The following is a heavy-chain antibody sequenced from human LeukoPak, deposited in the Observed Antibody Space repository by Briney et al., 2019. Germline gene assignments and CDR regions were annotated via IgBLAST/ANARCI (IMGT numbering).Heavy chain of an antibody. D-gene: IGHD6-13*01. CDR3: ARGSSSSWYSGLSY. CDR1: GGSISSYY. CDR2: IYTSGST. V-gene: IGHV4-4*07. J-gene: IGHJ4*02. Sequence: SETLSLTCTVSGGSISSYYWSWIRQPAGKGLEWIGRIYTSGSTNYNPSLKSRVTMSVDTSENQFSLKLSSVTAADTAVYYCARGSSSSWYSGLSYWGQGTLVTVSS.